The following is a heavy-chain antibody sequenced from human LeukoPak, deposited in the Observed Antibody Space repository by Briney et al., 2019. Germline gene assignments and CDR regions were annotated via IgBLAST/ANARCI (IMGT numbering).Heavy chain of an antibody. CDR2: IRGSDRKT. V-gene: IGHV3-23*01. CDR3: AKDVFRDYGGIDY. D-gene: IGHD4-23*01. Sequence: SGVYLTLYCAASGFSCNTYAMMRLRQAPGKGLEGVTIIRGSDRKTYYADSVKGRFAMSRDNSKNTLYLQVNSLRVEDTAVYYCAKDVFRDYGGIDYWGQGTLVTVSS. J-gene: IGHJ4*01. CDR1: GFSCNTYA.